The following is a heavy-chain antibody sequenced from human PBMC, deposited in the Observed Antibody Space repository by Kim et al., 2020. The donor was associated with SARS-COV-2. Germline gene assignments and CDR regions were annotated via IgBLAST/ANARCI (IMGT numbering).Heavy chain of an antibody. D-gene: IGHD6-13*01. V-gene: IGHV3-64D*06. CDR3: VKDSGVRLAAAGVLGYTQFDY. CDR2: ISSNGGST. J-gene: IGHJ4*02. Sequence: GGSLRLSCSASGFTFSSYAMHWVRQAPGKGLEYVSAISSNGGSTYYADSVKGRFTISRDNSKNTLYLQMSSLRAEDTAVYYCVKDSGVRLAAAGVLGYTQFDYWGQGTLVTVSS. CDR1: GFTFSSYA.